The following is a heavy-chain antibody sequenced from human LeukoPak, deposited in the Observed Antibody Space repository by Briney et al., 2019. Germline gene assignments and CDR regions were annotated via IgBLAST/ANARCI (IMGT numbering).Heavy chain of an antibody. CDR3: ASQASSSGYVPIDY. CDR2: ISYSGST. V-gene: IGHV4-59*01. J-gene: IGHJ4*01. D-gene: IGHD3-22*01. Sequence: PGETLSLSCTVSGASISSYYWSWVRQPPGKGLEWIGYISYSGSTKYNPSLKSRVTIPVDTYTNQFSLKLSSVTAADTAVYYCASQASSSGYVPIDYWGHGTLVTVSS. CDR1: GASISSYY.